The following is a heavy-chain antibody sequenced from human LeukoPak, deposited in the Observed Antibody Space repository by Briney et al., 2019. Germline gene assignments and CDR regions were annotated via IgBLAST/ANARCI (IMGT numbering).Heavy chain of an antibody. CDR1: GFTFSSYW. D-gene: IGHD2-2*01. V-gene: IGHV3-74*01. CDR2: VNTDGSDT. J-gene: IGHJ4*02. CDR3: ATSRSFDY. Sequence: PGGSLRLSCAASGFTFSSYWMHWVRQAPGKGLVWVSRVNTDGSDTSYADSVKGRFTISRDNAKNTLYLQMNSLRVEDTAVYYCATSRSFDYWGQGTLVTVSS.